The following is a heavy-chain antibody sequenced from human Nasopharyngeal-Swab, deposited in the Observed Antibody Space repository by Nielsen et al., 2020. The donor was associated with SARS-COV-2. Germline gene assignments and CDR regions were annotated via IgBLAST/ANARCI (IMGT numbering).Heavy chain of an antibody. CDR2: IKSKTDGGTT. V-gene: IGHV3-15*01. CDR3: TIIPLDILTGYYQYYFDY. CDR1: GFTFSNAW. Sequence: CAASGFTFSNAWMSWVRQAPGKGLEWVGRIKSKTDGGTTDYAAPVKGRFTISRDDSKNTLYLQMNSLKTEDTAVYYCTIIPLDILTGYYQYYFDYWGQGTLVTVSS. D-gene: IGHD3-9*01. J-gene: IGHJ4*02.